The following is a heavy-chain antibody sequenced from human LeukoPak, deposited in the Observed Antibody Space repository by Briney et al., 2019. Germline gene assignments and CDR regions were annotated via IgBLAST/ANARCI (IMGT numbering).Heavy chain of an antibody. CDR2: INPKSGGT. CDR3: GRVKWLQFVEYYYGIDV. D-gene: IGHD4-4*01. CDR1: GYTFSDYF. J-gene: IGHJ6*02. V-gene: IGHV1-2*02. Sequence: ASVKVSCKASGYTFSDYFLHWVRQAPGQGLEWMGWINPKSGGTHYAQRFQGRVTMTRDRSITTGYMELRTLTADDTAVYFCGRVKWLQFVEYYYGIDVWGQGTTVTVSS.